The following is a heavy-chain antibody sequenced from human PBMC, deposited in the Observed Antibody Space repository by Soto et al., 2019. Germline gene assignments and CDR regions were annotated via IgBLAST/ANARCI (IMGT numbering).Heavy chain of an antibody. CDR2: TYYKSKWFY. CDR3: ARGDQRLLY. J-gene: IGHJ4*02. V-gene: IGHV6-1*01. D-gene: IGHD6-25*01. Sequence: PSQTLSLTCDISGDSVSSDSTAWNWIRQSPSRGLEWLGRTYYKSKWFYNYAVSVRSRIAIKSDTSKNQFSLQLNSVTPEDTAVYFCARGDQRLLYWGQGTLVTVYS. CDR1: GDSVSSDSTA.